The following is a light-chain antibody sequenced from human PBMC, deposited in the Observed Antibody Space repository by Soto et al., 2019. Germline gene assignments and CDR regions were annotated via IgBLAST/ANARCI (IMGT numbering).Light chain of an antibody. CDR3: ATWDDSRNGYG. Sequence: SVLTQPLSAAGPPGQRVPFSSSGSSSNIGSNSASRYHQVPGAAPKLIIYDPAQRPSGGPGRSSGSKSGTSASLAISGLQSEDEADYYCATWDDSRNGYGFGPGTKVTVL. V-gene: IGLV1-44*01. CDR1: SSNIGSNS. J-gene: IGLJ1*01. CDR2: DPA.